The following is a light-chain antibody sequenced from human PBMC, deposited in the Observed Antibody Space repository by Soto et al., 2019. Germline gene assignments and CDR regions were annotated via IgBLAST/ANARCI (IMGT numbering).Light chain of an antibody. CDR3: QQYGTSPLT. J-gene: IGKJ4*01. V-gene: IGKV3-20*01. Sequence: DIVLTQSPGTLSLSPGERATLSCRASQSVTSTYLAWYQQRPGQAPRLLIYGVSNRATGIPDRCSGSGSGPDFTLTNSRLEPDDVAVYYCQQYGTSPLTFGGGTKVEIK. CDR2: GVS. CDR1: QSVTSTY.